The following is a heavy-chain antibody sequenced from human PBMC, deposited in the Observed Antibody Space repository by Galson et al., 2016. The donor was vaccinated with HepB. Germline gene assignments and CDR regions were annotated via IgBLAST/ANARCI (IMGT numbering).Heavy chain of an antibody. J-gene: IGHJ3*02. CDR2: ISYDGSDE. CDR1: GLNFNDYA. CDR3: AKDRGLYHRDDAFDI. Sequence: SLRLSCAASGLNFNDYAMHWVRQAPGKGLEWVAVISYDGSDEYYADSVKGRFTISRDISSNMVYLQMSSLRADDTALYYCAKDRGLYHRDDAFDIWGQGTMVTVSS. V-gene: IGHV3-30-3*01. D-gene: IGHD1-14*01.